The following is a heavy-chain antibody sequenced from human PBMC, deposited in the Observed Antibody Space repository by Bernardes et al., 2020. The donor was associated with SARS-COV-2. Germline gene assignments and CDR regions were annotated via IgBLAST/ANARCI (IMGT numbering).Heavy chain of an antibody. J-gene: IGHJ4*02. Sequence: SETLSLTCTVSGGSLRGNYWTWIRQPPGKGLEWIGEVDHTGDTSYNASLKSRVIISAATSENQFSLRMTYVTAADTAMYYCARVSMKYQLPRHFDLWGQGTLVTVSS. CDR2: VDHTGDT. V-gene: IGHV4-34*01. CDR1: GGSLRGNY. D-gene: IGHD2-2*01. CDR3: ARVSMKYQLPRHFDL.